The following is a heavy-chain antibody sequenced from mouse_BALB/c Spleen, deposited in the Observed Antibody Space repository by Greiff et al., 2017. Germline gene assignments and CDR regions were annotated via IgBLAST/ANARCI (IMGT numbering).Heavy chain of an antibody. CDR3: ARGSTMITYWYFDA. CDR2: INPYNDGT. Sequence: VQLQQSGPELVKPGASVKMSCKASGYTFTSYVIHWVKQKPGQGLEWIGYINPYNDGTKYNEKFKGKATLTSDKSSSTAYMELSSLTSEDSAVYYCARGSTMITYWYFDAWGAGTTVTVSS. V-gene: IGHV1-14*01. J-gene: IGHJ1*01. D-gene: IGHD2-4*01. CDR1: GYTFTSYV.